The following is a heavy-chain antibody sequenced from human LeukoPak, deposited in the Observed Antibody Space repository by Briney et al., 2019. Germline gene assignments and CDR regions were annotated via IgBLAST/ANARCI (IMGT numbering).Heavy chain of an antibody. CDR1: GFTFDDYG. J-gene: IGHJ4*02. V-gene: IGHV3-9*01. D-gene: IGHD6-13*01. CDR2: ISWNSGSI. Sequence: GGSLRLSCVASGFTFDDYGINWVRQAPGKGLEWVSGISWNSGSIGYADSVKGRFTISRDNAKNSLYLQMNSLRAEDTALYYCAKDRSIAAAGSLDYWGQGTLVTVSS. CDR3: AKDRSIAAAGSLDY.